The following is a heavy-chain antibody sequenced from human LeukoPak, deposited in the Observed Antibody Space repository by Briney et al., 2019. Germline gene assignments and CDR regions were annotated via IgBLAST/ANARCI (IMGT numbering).Heavy chain of an antibody. CDR3: ARDPTAQTFDY. CDR2: ISTYNGNT. V-gene: IGHV1-18*01. D-gene: IGHD2-21*02. CDR1: GYTFTSYG. J-gene: IGHJ4*02. Sequence: GASVKVSCKASGYTFTSYGISWVRQAPGQGLEWMGWISTYNGNTNYAQKLQGRVTMTTDTSTTTAYMELRSPTSDDTAVYYCARDPTAQTFDYWGQGTLVTVSS.